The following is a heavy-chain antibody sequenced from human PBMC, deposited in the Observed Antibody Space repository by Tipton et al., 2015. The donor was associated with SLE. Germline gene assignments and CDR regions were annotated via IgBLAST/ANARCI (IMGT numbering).Heavy chain of an antibody. CDR2: IWYDGSNK. V-gene: IGHV3-33*01. J-gene: IGHJ4*02. D-gene: IGHD3-10*01. CDR3: ARDGTVLLWFGESYSDY. CDR1: GFTFSSYG. Sequence: SLRLSCAASGFTFSSYGMHWVRQAPGMGLEWVAVIWYDGSNKYYADSVKGRFTISRDNSKNTLYLQMNSPRAEDTAVYYCARDGTVLLWFGESYSDYWGQGTLVTVSS.